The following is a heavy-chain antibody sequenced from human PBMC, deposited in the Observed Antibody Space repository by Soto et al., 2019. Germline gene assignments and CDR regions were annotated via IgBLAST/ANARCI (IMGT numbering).Heavy chain of an antibody. V-gene: IGHV3-23*01. CDR3: ANGPFWSGYYTANYYYGMDV. Sequence: GGTLRLSYAASGVTFSSYAMLWVRQSPGKGLEWVSAISGSGGSTYYADSVKGRFTISRDNSKNTLYLQMNSLRAEDTAVYYCANGPFWSGYYTANYYYGMDVWGQGTTVTVSS. CDR1: GVTFSSYA. J-gene: IGHJ6*02. D-gene: IGHD3-3*01. CDR2: ISGSGGST.